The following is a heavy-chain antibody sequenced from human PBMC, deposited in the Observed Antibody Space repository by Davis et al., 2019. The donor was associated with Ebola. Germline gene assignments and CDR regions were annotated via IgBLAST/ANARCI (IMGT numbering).Heavy chain of an antibody. D-gene: IGHD2-15*01. CDR1: GYSFSTYW. V-gene: IGHV5-51*01. CDR2: IYPGYYEI. J-gene: IGHJ4*02. CDR3: AGRGGYASFTYDH. Sequence: GESLKISCKASGYSFSTYWIGWVRQLPGKGLESMGVIYPGYYEIKYSPSLQGQVTISVDKASATGYLQLASLKASDRAMYYCAGRGGYASFTYDHWGQGTLVTVSS.